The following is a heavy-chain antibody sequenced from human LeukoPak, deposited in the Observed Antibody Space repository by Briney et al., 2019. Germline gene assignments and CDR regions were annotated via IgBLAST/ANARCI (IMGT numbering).Heavy chain of an antibody. CDR1: GGSFSGYY. D-gene: IGHD4-17*01. V-gene: IGHV4-34*01. Sequence: PSETLSLTCAVYGGSFSGYYWSWIRQPPGRGLERIGEINHSGSTNYNPSLKSRVTISVDTSKNQFSLKLSSVTAADTAVYYCARGGMETTVTTPDYWGQGTLVTVSS. J-gene: IGHJ4*02. CDR3: ARGGMETTVTTPDY. CDR2: INHSGST.